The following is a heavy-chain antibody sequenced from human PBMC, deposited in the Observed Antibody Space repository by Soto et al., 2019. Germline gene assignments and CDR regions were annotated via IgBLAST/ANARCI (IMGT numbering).Heavy chain of an antibody. J-gene: IGHJ6*03. Sequence: PSETLSLTCTVSGDSVSGGGYYWTWIRQPPGKGLEWIGYISFTGDTTYNPSLRSRVTIAMHTSKNQFSLTLNSVTAADTATYYCARGGISHWAYFYYMDVWDRGTTVTVSS. V-gene: IGHV4-61*08. CDR1: GDSVSGGGYY. D-gene: IGHD2-21*01. CDR3: ARGGISHWAYFYYMDV. CDR2: ISFTGDT.